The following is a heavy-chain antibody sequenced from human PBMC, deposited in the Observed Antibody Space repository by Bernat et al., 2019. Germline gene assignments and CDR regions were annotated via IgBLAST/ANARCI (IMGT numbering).Heavy chain of an antibody. CDR3: ARELNGGLEY. D-gene: IGHD1-1*01. J-gene: IGHJ4*02. Sequence: QAQLVESGGGVVQPGGSLRLSCAASGFTFSTYGMHWVRQAPGKGLEWVAFIRFDGSNQYYADSVKDRFTVSRDNSKNTLFLQMNRVRPGDTAMYYCARELNGGLEYWGQGTLVSVSS. CDR1: GFTFSTYG. V-gene: IGHV3-30*02. CDR2: IRFDGSNQ.